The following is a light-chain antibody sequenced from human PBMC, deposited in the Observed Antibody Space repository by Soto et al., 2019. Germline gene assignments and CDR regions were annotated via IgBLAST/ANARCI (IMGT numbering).Light chain of an antibody. Sequence: EIVLTQSPAILSLSPGEKATLSCRASQRVSGSLGWYQQKPGQAPRLMIYDASVRATGIPARFSGSGSGTDFTLTISSLEPEDLAVYYCQEGTYWPAFGGGTKVEIK. CDR2: DAS. V-gene: IGKV3-11*01. CDR1: QRVSGS. CDR3: QEGTYWPA. J-gene: IGKJ4*01.